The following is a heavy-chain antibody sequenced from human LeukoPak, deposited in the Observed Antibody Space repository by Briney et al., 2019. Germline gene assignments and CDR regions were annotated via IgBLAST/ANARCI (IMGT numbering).Heavy chain of an antibody. CDR3: ARNGSYFNWFDP. CDR1: GGSISSYY. Sequence: SETLSLTCTVSGGSISSYYGSWIRQPPGKGLEWIGYIYYSGSTNYNPSLKSRVTISVDTSKNQFSLKLSSVTAADTAVYSCARNGSYFNWFDPWGQGTLVTVSS. D-gene: IGHD1-26*01. CDR2: IYYSGST. J-gene: IGHJ5*02. V-gene: IGHV4-59*01.